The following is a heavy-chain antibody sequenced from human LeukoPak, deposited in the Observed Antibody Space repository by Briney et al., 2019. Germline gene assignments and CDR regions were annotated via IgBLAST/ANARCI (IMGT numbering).Heavy chain of an antibody. CDR3: ARDLDYGGNSRLGFDY. V-gene: IGHV3-30*04. J-gene: IGHJ4*02. CDR1: GFTFSTYA. D-gene: IGHD4-23*01. CDR2: ISYDGSKA. Sequence: GGSLRLSCVASGFTFSTYAVHWVRQAPGKGLEWVAVISYDGSKAYYADSVKGRFSISRDSSKSTLSLQMNSLRAEDSAVYFCARDLDYGGNSRLGFDYWGQGTLVTVSS.